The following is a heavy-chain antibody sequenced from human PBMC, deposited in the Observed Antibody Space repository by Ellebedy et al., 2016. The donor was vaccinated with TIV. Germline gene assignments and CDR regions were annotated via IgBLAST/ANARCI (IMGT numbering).Heavy chain of an antibody. CDR2: IHHSGST. CDR1: GVSMSRDY. D-gene: IGHD4-17*01. J-gene: IGHJ4*02. Sequence: SETLSLTCSVSGVSMSRDYWSWIRQSPGKGLEWIGFIHHSGSTSYNPSLKSRVTMSVDTSKNQFSLKLTSVTAADTALYFCARTFTERLEGVTTHWVLDYWGQGILVTASS. CDR3: ARTFTERLEGVTTHWVLDY. V-gene: IGHV4-59*01.